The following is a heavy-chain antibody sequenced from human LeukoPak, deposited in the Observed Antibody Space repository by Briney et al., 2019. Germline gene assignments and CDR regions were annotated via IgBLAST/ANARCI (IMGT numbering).Heavy chain of an antibody. CDR3: ARHRFGYSYGYPGHYFDY. CDR2: IYPGDSDT. CDR1: GYSFTSYW. Sequence: GESLKISCKGSGYSFTSYWIGWVRQMPGKGLEWMGIIYPGDSDTRYSPSFQVQVTISADKSISTAYLQWSSLKASDTAMYYCARHRFGYSYGYPGHYFDYWGQGTLVTVSS. V-gene: IGHV5-51*01. D-gene: IGHD5-18*01. J-gene: IGHJ4*02.